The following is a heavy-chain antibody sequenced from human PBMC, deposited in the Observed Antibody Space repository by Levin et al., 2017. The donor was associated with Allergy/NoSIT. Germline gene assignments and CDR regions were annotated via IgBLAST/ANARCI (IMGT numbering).Heavy chain of an antibody. J-gene: IGHJ5*02. D-gene: IGHD5-12*01. CDR1: GFTFSSYS. Sequence: ETLSLTCAASGFTFSSYSMNWVRQAPGKGLEWVSYISSSSSTIYYADSVKGRFTISRDNAKNSLYLQMNSLRAEDTAVYYCARDLKGIGVATIAPHWFDPWGQGTLVTVSS. CDR2: ISSSSSTI. V-gene: IGHV3-48*01. CDR3: ARDLKGIGVATIAPHWFDP.